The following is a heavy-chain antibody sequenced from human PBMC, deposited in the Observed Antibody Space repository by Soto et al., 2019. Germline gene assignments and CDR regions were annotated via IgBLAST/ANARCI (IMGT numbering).Heavy chain of an antibody. J-gene: IGHJ4*02. Sequence: EVQLLESGGTLVQPGGSLRLSCAASGFTFTTYAMSWLRQAPGKGLEWVSFISGFGTTTHYADSVKGRFTVSRDKSKNTMFLQMTSLRAEDTAVYFCAKSVGATTLLDFWGQGTLVTVSS. D-gene: IGHD1-26*01. CDR2: ISGFGTTT. CDR1: GFTFTTYA. CDR3: AKSVGATTLLDF. V-gene: IGHV3-23*01.